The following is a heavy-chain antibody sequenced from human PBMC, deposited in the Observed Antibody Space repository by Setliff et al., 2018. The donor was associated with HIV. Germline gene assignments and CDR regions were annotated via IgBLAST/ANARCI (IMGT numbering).Heavy chain of an antibody. Sequence: GGSLRLSCAASGFTFSSNAMSWVRQAPGKGLEWVSGMTNNGGTTYYAESVKGRFTISRDSSRDTLYLQMTSLRVEDTAVYYCARKRGSFNYEDYWGQGTLVTVSS. J-gene: IGHJ4*02. CDR1: GFTFSSNA. V-gene: IGHV3-23*01. D-gene: IGHD1-26*01. CDR2: MTNNGGTT. CDR3: ARKRGSFNYEDY.